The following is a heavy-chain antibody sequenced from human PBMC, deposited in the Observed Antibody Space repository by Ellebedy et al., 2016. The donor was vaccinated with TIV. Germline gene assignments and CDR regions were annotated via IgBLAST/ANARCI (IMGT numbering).Heavy chain of an antibody. CDR1: SGSISSSTYY. Sequence: SETLSLXXTVSSGSISSSTYYWGWIRRPPGKGPEWIGSIYYGVTTDYNPSLKSRATISVDTSKNQFSLKLSSVTVADTAVYYCVRRIGARPPDYWGQGTLVTVSS. D-gene: IGHD3-16*01. CDR2: IYYGVTT. CDR3: VRRIGARPPDY. V-gene: IGHV4-39*01. J-gene: IGHJ4*02.